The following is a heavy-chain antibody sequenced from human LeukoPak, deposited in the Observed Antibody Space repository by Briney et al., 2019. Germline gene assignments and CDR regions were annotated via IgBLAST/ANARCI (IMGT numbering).Heavy chain of an antibody. CDR2: IIPIIGTP. D-gene: IGHD6-13*01. J-gene: IGHJ4*02. Sequence: SVKASCKASGGTFSSNVISWVRQAPGQGLEWMGRIIPIIGTPDYAQKFQGRVTITADKSTNTAYMELTSLKSDDTAVYYCARAGGSSWYVSLYYWGQGTLVTVSS. CDR3: ARAGGSSWYVSLYY. V-gene: IGHV1-69*04. CDR1: GGTFSSNV.